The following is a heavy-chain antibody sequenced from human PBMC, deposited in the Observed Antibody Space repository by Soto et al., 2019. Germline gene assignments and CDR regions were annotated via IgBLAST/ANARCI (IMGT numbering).Heavy chain of an antibody. D-gene: IGHD3-9*01. V-gene: IGHV3-66*01. CDR2: IYSGGST. Sequence: GGSLILSCAASGFTVSSNYMSWVRQAPGKGLEWVSVIYSGGSTYYADSVKGRFTISRDNSKNTLYLQMNSLRAEDTAVYYCATTFDWSHAFDIWGQGTMVTVSS. J-gene: IGHJ3*02. CDR3: ATTFDWSHAFDI. CDR1: GFTVSSNY.